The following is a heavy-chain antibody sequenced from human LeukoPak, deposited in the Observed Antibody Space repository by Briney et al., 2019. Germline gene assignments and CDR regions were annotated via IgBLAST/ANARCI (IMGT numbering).Heavy chain of an antibody. D-gene: IGHD4-23*01. J-gene: IGHJ3*02. V-gene: IGHV3-9*01. CDR3: AKEVRWSPNAFDI. CDR2: ISWNSGSI. CDR1: GFTFSSYS. Sequence: PGGSLRLSCAASGFTFSSYSMNWVRQAPGKGLEWVSGISWNSGSIGYADSVKGRFTISRDNAKNSLYLQMNSLRAEDTALYYCAKEVRWSPNAFDIWGQGTMVTVSS.